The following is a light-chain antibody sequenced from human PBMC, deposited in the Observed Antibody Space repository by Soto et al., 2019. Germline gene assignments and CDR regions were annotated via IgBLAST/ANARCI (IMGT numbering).Light chain of an antibody. V-gene: IGKV3-15*01. CDR2: GAS. Sequence: EIVMTQSPATLSVSPGERATLSCRASQSVSSNLAWYQQKPGQAPRLLIYGASTRATGIPARFSGSGPGTEFTLTIRSLQSEDFAVYYSQQYNNWPPWTFGQGTKVEIK. CDR3: QQYNNWPPWT. J-gene: IGKJ1*01. CDR1: QSVSSN.